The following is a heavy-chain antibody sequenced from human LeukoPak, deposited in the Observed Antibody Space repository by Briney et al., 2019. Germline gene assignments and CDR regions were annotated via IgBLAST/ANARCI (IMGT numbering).Heavy chain of an antibody. CDR1: GGTFSSHT. CDR3: ASRAGYYGSPIDY. V-gene: IGHV1-69*13. D-gene: IGHD3-10*01. CDR2: IIPIFGTA. Sequence: SVKVSCKASGGTFSSHTINWVRQAPGQGLEWMGGIIPIFGTANYAQKFQGRVTITAVESTSTAYMEVSSLRSDDTAVYYCASRAGYYGSPIDYWGQGTLVTVSS. J-gene: IGHJ4*02.